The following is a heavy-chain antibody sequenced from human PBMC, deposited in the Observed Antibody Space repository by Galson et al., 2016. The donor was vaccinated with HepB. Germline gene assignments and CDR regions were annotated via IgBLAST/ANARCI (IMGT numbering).Heavy chain of an antibody. D-gene: IGHD1-26*01. CDR1: GFIVSSHY. Sequence: SLRLSCAGSGFIVSSHYMNWARQPPGKGLEWVAIIYSGSTHYADSVKGRFTVSRDNAKNSLYLQMNSLSAEDTGLYYCAAERFSGSPLEYWGQGTLVTVSS. CDR2: IYSGST. V-gene: IGHV3-53*01. CDR3: AAERFSGSPLEY. J-gene: IGHJ4*02.